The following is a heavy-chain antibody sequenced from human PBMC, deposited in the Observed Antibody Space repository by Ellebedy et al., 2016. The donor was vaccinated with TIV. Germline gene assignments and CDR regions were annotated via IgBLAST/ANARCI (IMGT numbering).Heavy chain of an antibody. CDR2: INPTDATT. CDR3: ARGDYYDSRNLNY. V-gene: IGHV1-46*01. D-gene: IGHD3-22*01. Sequence: ASVKVSCKASGYTFTSYYMHWVRQAPGQGLEWMGIINPTDATTTYAQKFQARLTMTTDTSSGTVNMELSGLRSDDTAVYYCARGDYYDSRNLNYWGQGTLVTVSS. J-gene: IGHJ4*02. CDR1: GYTFTSYY.